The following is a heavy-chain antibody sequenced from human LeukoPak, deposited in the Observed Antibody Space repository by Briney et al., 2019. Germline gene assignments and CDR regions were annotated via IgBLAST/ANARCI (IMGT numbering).Heavy chain of an antibody. CDR2: IKLDGSEK. D-gene: IGHD3-22*01. V-gene: IGHV3-7*01. Sequence: GGSLRPSCEGSGFTFSHYWMTWVRRAPGKGLEWVASIKLDGSEKYYVDSVKGRFTISRDNSKNSLYLQMNSLRAEDTAIYYCARGSYYDGSGYVNWYFGLWGRGTLVAVSS. CDR1: GFTFSHYW. J-gene: IGHJ2*01. CDR3: ARGSYYDGSGYVNWYFGL.